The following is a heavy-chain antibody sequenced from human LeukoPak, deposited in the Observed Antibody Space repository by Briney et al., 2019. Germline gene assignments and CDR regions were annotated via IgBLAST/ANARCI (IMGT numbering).Heavy chain of an antibody. CDR3: ARDSWFGDSRHDY. CDR1: GGTFSSYA. Sequence: ASVKVSCKASGGTFSSYAISWVRQAPGQGLEWMGGIIPIFGTANYAQKFQGRVTMTRNTSISTAYMELSSLRSEDTAVYYCARDSWFGDSRHDYWGQGTLVTVSS. D-gene: IGHD3-10*01. V-gene: IGHV1-69*05. CDR2: IIPIFGTA. J-gene: IGHJ4*02.